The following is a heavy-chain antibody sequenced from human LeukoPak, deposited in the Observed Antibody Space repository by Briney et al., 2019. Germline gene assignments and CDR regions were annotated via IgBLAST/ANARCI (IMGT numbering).Heavy chain of an antibody. CDR2: IYYSGST. J-gene: IGHJ5*02. Sequence: SETLSLTCTVSGGSISSSSYYWGWIRQPPGKGLEWIGSIYYSGSTYYNPSLKSRVTISVDTSKNQFSLKLSSVTAADTAVYYCARGRRYSGSYKSGFDPWGQGTLVTVSS. CDR1: GGSISSSSYY. V-gene: IGHV4-39*07. D-gene: IGHD1-26*01. CDR3: ARGRRYSGSYKSGFDP.